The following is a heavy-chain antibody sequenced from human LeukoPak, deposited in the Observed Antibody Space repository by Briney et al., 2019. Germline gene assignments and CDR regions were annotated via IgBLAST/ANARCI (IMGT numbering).Heavy chain of an antibody. D-gene: IGHD6-13*01. J-gene: IGHJ3*02. V-gene: IGHV4-59*01. CDR1: GGSISSYY. CDR2: IYYSGST. CDR3: ARVLSGYSSSWYRGDAFDI. Sequence: SETLSLTCTVSGGSISSYYWSWIRQPPGKGLEWIGYIYYSGSTNYNPSLKSRVTISVDTSKNQFSLKLSSVTAADTAVYYCARVLSGYSSSWYRGDAFDIWGQGTMVTVSS.